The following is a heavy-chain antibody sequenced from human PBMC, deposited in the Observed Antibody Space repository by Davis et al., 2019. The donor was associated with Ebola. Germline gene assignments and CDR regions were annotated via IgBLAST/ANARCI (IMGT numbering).Heavy chain of an antibody. Sequence: AASVKVSCKASGGTFSSYAISWVRQAPGQGLEWMGRIIPILGIANYAQKFQGRVTITADKSTSTAYMELSSLRSEDTAVYYCASQAYYDFWSGKIDYWGQGTLVTVSS. CDR2: IIPILGIA. CDR3: ASQAYYDFWSGKIDY. CDR1: GGTFSSYA. J-gene: IGHJ4*02. D-gene: IGHD3-3*01. V-gene: IGHV1-69*04.